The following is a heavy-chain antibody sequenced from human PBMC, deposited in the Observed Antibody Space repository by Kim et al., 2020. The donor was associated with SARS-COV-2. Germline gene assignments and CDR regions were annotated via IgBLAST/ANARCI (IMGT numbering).Heavy chain of an antibody. D-gene: IGHD1-26*01. V-gene: IGHV4-34*01. CDR1: GGSVSGYY. J-gene: IGHJ4*02. Sequence: SETLSLTCAVYGGSVSGYYWSWIRQPPGKGLEWVGEINQSGSTKYNPSLKSRVTISVNTSKNQFSLELRSVTAADTAVYYCAVGYYFDNLGQGTLVTVSS. CDR2: INQSGST. CDR3: AVGYYFDN.